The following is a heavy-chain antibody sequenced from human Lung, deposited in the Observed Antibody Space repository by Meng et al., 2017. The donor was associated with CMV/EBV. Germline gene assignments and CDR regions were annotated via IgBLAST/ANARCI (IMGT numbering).Heavy chain of an antibody. D-gene: IGHD2-2*01. Sequence: GESXKISCAASGFTFSSYAMHWVRQAPGKGLEWVAVISYDGRNKYYADSVKGRFTISRDNSKNTLYLQMNSLRAEDTAVYYCARTPKDIVVVPADSFYFDYWXHGTLVTVSS. V-gene: IGHV3-30*04. CDR1: GFTFSSYA. J-gene: IGHJ4*01. CDR2: ISYDGRNK. CDR3: ARTPKDIVVVPADSFYFDY.